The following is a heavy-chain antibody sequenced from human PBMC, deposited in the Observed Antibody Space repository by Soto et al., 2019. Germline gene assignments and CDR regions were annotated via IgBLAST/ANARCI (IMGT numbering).Heavy chain of an antibody. V-gene: IGHV4-31*03. D-gene: IGHD7-27*01. J-gene: IGHJ4*01. Sequence: SETLSLTCSVSGGSISTVGHYWTWIRQPPGKGLEWIGSIYHTGSTYYSKSLRSRLTISIDTSQSQFSLRLSSVTAADTAVYYCARATGALRSRNCDYWGHGRLVTVSS. CDR1: GGSISTVGHY. CDR2: IYHTGST. CDR3: ARATGALRSRNCDY.